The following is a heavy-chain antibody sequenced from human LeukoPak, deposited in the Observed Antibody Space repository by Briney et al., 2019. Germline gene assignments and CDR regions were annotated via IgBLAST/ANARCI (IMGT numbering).Heavy chain of an antibody. CDR2: INESGGT. Sequence: SETLSLTCAVYGGSFSSFYWGWIRQPPGKGLEWIGEINESGGTNYNPSLKSRVTISVDTPKNRFSLRLSSVTAADTAVYYCASERRYSSGRWDYYFDYWGQGTLVTVSS. D-gene: IGHD6-19*01. J-gene: IGHJ4*02. V-gene: IGHV4-34*01. CDR1: GGSFSSFY. CDR3: ASERRYSSGRWDYYFDY.